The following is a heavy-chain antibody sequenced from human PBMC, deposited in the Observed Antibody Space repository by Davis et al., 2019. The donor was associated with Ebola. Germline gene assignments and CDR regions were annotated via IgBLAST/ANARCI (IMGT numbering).Heavy chain of an antibody. D-gene: IGHD3-3*01. CDR3: ARRRFLEWWYFDY. J-gene: IGHJ4*02. V-gene: IGHV3-33*01. CDR1: GFSLGTLG. CDR2: IRHDGGAK. Sequence: GESLKISCVASGFSLGTLGMHWVRQAPGKGLEWVALIRHDGGAKYYADSVKGRFTISRDTSKNTLYLQMNSLRAEDTAVYYCARRRFLEWWYFDYWGQGTLVTVSS.